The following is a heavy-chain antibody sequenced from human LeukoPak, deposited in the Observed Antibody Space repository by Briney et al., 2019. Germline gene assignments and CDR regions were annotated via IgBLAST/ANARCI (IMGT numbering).Heavy chain of an antibody. CDR1: GFTFDDYA. CDR2: ISGDGGST. V-gene: IGHV3-43*02. D-gene: IGHD1-26*01. CDR3: AREGGSIVGAANYYGMDV. Sequence: GGSLRLSCAASGFTFDDYAMHWVRQAPGKGLEWVSLISGDGGSTYYADSVKGRFTISRDNSKNTLYLQMNSLRAEDTAVYYCAREGGSIVGAANYYGMDVWGQGTTVTVSS. J-gene: IGHJ6*02.